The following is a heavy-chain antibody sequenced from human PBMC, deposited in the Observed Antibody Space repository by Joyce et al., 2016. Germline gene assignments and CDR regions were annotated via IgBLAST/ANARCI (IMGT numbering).Heavy chain of an antibody. CDR3: LRDHKFSSGWYSGY. CDR1: GFTFSTYD. V-gene: IGHV3-30-3*01. Sequence: QMQLVASGGGVVQPGKSLRLSCTASGFTFSTYDLHWVRQAPGKGLEWVALISNDGSNKYYADSVKGRFTISRDNSKNTLSLHMNSLRAEDTAFYYCLRDHKFSSGWYSGYWGQGTLVTVSS. J-gene: IGHJ4*02. D-gene: IGHD3-22*01. CDR2: ISNDGSNK.